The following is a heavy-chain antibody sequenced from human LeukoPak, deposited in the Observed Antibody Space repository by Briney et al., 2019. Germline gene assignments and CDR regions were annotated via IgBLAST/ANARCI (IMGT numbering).Heavy chain of an antibody. CDR1: GFTFSSYG. Sequence: GGSLRLSCAASGFTFSSYGMHWVRQAPGKGLEWVAVIWYDGSNKYYADSVKGRFTSSRDNSKNTLYLQMNSLRAEDTAVYYCARQSGGDSSGYYSDAFDIWGQGTMVTVSS. CDR2: IWYDGSNK. V-gene: IGHV3-33*01. CDR3: ARQSGGDSSGYYSDAFDI. J-gene: IGHJ3*02. D-gene: IGHD3-22*01.